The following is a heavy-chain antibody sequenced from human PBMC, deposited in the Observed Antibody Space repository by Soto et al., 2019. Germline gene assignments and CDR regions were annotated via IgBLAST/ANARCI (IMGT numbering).Heavy chain of an antibody. V-gene: IGHV3-53*04. CDR3: ARGWSYGDYADY. CDR2: IYSGGST. J-gene: IGHJ4*02. D-gene: IGHD1-26*01. Sequence: GGSLRLSCAASGFTVSSNYMSWVRQAPGKGLEWVSVIYSGGSTYYADSVKGRFTISRHNSKNTLYLQMNSLRAEDTAVYYCARGWSYGDYADYGGKETLVTVPS. CDR1: GFTVSSNY.